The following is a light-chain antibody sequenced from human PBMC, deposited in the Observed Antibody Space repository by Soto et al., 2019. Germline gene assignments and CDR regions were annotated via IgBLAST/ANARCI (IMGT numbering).Light chain of an antibody. Sequence: QSALTQPASVSGSPGQSITISCTGTSSDFGSYNLVSWYQQHPGKAPQLMIYEGSKRPSGVSNRFSGSRSGNTASLTISGLQAEDEADYCCCAYVGSISYVAFGGGTKLTVL. J-gene: IGLJ2*01. CDR1: SSDFGSYNL. V-gene: IGLV2-23*01. CDR2: EGS. CDR3: CAYVGSISYVA.